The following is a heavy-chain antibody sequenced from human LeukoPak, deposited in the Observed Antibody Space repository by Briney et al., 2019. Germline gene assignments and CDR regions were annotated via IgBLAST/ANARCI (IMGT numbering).Heavy chain of an antibody. CDR2: IYYSGST. CDR3: AAESERWLVRT. CDR1: GGSISSSY. J-gene: IGHJ5*02. Sequence: SETLSLTCTVSGGSISSSYWSWIRQPPGKGLEWIGYIYYSGSTNYNPSLESRVTISIDTSKNHFSLKLSSVTAADTAVYYCAAESERWLVRTWGQGTLVTVSS. D-gene: IGHD6-19*01. V-gene: IGHV4-59*01.